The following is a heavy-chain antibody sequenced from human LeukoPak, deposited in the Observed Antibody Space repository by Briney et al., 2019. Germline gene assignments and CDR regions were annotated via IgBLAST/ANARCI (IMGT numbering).Heavy chain of an antibody. V-gene: IGHV6-1*01. J-gene: IGHJ3*02. Sequence: SQTLSLTCAISGDSVSSNSASWSWIRQSPSRGLEWLGRTYYRSKWYNDYAPSVKSRITISPDTSKNQFSLQLNSVTPEDTALYYCARGSAFDIWGQGTMVTVSS. CDR3: ARGSAFDI. CDR2: TYYRSKWYN. CDR1: GDSVSSNSAS.